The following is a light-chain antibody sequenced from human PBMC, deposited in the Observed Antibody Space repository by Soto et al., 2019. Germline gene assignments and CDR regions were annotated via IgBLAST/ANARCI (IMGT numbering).Light chain of an antibody. CDR3: QQYGISPYT. J-gene: IGKJ2*01. CDR2: GAS. V-gene: IGKV3-20*01. Sequence: EIVLTQSPGTLSFSPGERATLSCRASQSVSSSYLAWYPQKPGQAPRLLIYGASSRATGIPDRFSGSGSGTDFTLTVSRLEPEDFAVYYCQQYGISPYTFGQGTKLEIK. CDR1: QSVSSSY.